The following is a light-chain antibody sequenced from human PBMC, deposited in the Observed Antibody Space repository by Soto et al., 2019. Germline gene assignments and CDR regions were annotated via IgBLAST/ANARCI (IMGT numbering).Light chain of an antibody. CDR2: EVN. V-gene: IGLV2-14*01. CDR1: SSDIGGYNY. J-gene: IGLJ1*01. Sequence: QSALTQPASVSGSPGQSITISCTGTSSDIGGYNYVSWYQQHPGKAPKFMISEVNNRPSGVSSRFSGSKSDNTASLTISGLQAEDEADYYCSSYTSNSTYVFGTGTKVTVL. CDR3: SSYTSNSTYV.